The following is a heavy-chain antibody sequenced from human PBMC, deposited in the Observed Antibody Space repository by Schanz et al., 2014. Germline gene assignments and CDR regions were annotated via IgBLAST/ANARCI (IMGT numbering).Heavy chain of an antibody. CDR3: ARDRGYCSGGSCLTFDY. CDR2: MSYDGSIK. D-gene: IGHD2-15*01. Sequence: VQLLESGGGLVQPGGSLRLSCAASGFTFNSYAMTWVRQAPGKGLEWVAAMSYDGSIKYYGDSVKGRFTISRDNSKNTLYLHMNTLRSEDTAVYYCARDRGYCSGGSCLTFDYWGQGTLVTVSS. CDR1: GFTFNSYA. V-gene: IGHV3-30*03. J-gene: IGHJ4*02.